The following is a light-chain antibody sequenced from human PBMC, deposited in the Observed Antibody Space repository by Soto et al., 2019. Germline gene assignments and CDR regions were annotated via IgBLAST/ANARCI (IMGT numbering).Light chain of an antibody. Sequence: VVVTQSPLSLPVTLGQPASISCRSSQSLVYSDVNTHLSCFQQRPGQSPRRLIYKVSNRDSGVPDRFSGSGSGTDFALKISRVEAEDVGVYYCMQGTHWPRTFGQGTKVDIK. CDR1: QSLVYSDVNTH. CDR2: KVS. CDR3: MQGTHWPRT. J-gene: IGKJ1*01. V-gene: IGKV2-30*01.